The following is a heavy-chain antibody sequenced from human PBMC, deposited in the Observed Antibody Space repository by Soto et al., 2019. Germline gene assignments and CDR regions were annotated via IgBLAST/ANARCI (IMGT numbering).Heavy chain of an antibody. CDR1: EFTFSNYW. V-gene: IGHV3-74*01. CDR2: INSDGSST. D-gene: IGHD4-17*01. CDR3: ARGGLRAYWIDP. J-gene: IGHJ5*02. Sequence: SLRLSCAASEFTFSNYWMHWVRQAPGKGLVWVSRINSDGSSTNYADSVKGRFTISRDNAKNTLYLQMNSLRAEDTAVYYCARGGLRAYWIDPWGQGNLVTVSS.